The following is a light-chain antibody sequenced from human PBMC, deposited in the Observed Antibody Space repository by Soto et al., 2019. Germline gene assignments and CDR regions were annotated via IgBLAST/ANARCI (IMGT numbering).Light chain of an antibody. CDR2: EVS. J-gene: IGLJ2*01. CDR1: SSDVGGFSY. CDR3: SSYAGSNIML. Sequence: QSALTQPPSASGSPGQSVTISCTGTSSDVGGFSYVSWYQQHPGKAPKFIIYEVSKRPSGVPDRFSGSKSGNTASLIVSGLQAEDEADYYCSSYAGSNIMLFGGGTKL. V-gene: IGLV2-8*01.